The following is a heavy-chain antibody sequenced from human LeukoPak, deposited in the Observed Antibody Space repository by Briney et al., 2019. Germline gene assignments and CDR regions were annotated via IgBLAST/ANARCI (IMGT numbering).Heavy chain of an antibody. CDR3: ARSSSSGWGFRFDP. Sequence: SETLSLTCTVSGGSLSSSSYYWGWIRQPPGKGLEWIGSIYYTGSTYYNPSLKSRVTISVDTSKNQFSLKLSSVTAADTAVYYCARSSSSGWGFRFDPWGQGTLVTVSS. D-gene: IGHD6-19*01. J-gene: IGHJ5*02. CDR2: IYYTGST. V-gene: IGHV4-39*07. CDR1: GGSLSSSSYY.